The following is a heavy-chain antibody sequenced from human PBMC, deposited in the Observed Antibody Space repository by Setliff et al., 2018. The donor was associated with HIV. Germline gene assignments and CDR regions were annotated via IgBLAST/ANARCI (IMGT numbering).Heavy chain of an antibody. CDR3: ARGQWPAPRPDFSDGYYNYGMDV. J-gene: IGHJ6*02. Sequence: SETLSLTCAVYGGSFSGYYWSWIRQPPGKGLEWIGEINHSGSTHYNPSLKSRVTILVDTSKNQFSLKLSSVTAADTAVYYCARGQWPAPRPDFSDGYYNYGMDVWGQGTTVTVSS. D-gene: IGHD2-2*01. CDR2: INHSGST. CDR1: GGSFSGYY. V-gene: IGHV4-34*01.